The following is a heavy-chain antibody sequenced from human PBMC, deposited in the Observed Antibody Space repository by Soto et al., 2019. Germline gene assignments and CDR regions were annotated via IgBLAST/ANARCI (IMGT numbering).Heavy chain of an antibody. CDR3: ARRYYYGSGSYYPQFYGSL. D-gene: IGHD3-10*01. CDR1: GGSFSGYY. CDR2: INHSGST. J-gene: IGHJ4*02. V-gene: IGHV4-34*01. Sequence: PSETLSLTCAVYGGSFSGYYWSWIRQPPGKGLEWIGEINHSGSTNYNPSLKSRVTISVDTSKNQFSLKLSSVTAADTAVYYCARRYYYGSGSYYPQFYGSLWGQGTLVTVSS.